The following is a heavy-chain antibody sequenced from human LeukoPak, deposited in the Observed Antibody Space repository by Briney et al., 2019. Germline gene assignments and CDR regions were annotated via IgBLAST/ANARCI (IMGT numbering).Heavy chain of an antibody. D-gene: IGHD3-22*01. Sequence: ASVKVSCKASGYTFTSYGISWVRQAPGQGLEWMGWISAYNGNTNYAQKLQGRVTMTTDTSTSTAYMELRSLRSDDTAVYYCARAPEYYYDSSGYLKPEKFDYWGQGTLVTVSS. CDR3: ARAPEYYYDSSGYLKPEKFDY. J-gene: IGHJ4*02. V-gene: IGHV1-18*01. CDR1: GYTFTSYG. CDR2: ISAYNGNT.